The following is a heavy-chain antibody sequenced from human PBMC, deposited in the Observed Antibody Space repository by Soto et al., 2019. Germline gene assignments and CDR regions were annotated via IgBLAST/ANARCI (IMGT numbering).Heavy chain of an antibody. Sequence: GESLKISCKGSGYSFTSYWIGWVRQMPGKGLEWMGIIYPGDSDTRYSPSFQGQVTISADKSISTAYLQWSSLKASDTAMYYCARSPARGSSGYSEFDYWGQGTLVTVSS. J-gene: IGHJ4*02. V-gene: IGHV5-51*01. CDR3: ARSPARGSSGYSEFDY. CDR2: IYPGDSDT. CDR1: GYSFTSYW. D-gene: IGHD3-22*01.